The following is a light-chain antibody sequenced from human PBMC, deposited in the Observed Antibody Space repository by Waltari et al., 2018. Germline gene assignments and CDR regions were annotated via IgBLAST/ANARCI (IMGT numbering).Light chain of an antibody. CDR2: STN. Sequence: QTVVTQEPSLTVSPGETVTLTCAPATGQLRPTHYPNWLQRKPGQAPTSLIYSTNKRHPWTPARFSGSLLGGKAALTLSRAQPEDEAEYYCLLYYGDARWVFGGGTKLTVL. CDR3: LLYYGDARWV. CDR1: TGQLRPTHY. J-gene: IGLJ3*02. V-gene: IGLV7-43*01.